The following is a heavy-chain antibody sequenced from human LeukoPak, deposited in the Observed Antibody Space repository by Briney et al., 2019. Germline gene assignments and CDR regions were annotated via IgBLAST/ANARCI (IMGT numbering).Heavy chain of an antibody. J-gene: IGHJ4*02. V-gene: IGHV3-23*01. Sequence: GGSLRLSCAASGFTFSTYGVSWVRQAPGKGLEWVSAISGGGGSTYYADSVKGRFTISRDNSKNTLYLQMNSLTAEDTAVYYCAKDWSSGWPYFFDYWGQGTLVTVSS. CDR1: GFTFSTYG. CDR2: ISGGGGST. D-gene: IGHD6-19*01. CDR3: AKDWSSGWPYFFDY.